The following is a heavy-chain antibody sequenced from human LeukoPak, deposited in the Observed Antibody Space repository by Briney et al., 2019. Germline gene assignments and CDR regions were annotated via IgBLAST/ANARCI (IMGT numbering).Heavy chain of an antibody. CDR2: IYHSGGT. CDR1: GYSINSGYT. D-gene: IGHD3-16*01. J-gene: IGHJ4*02. Sequence: SETLSLTCTVSGYSINSGYTWGWIRQPPGKGLEWIGNIYHSGGTYYNPSLTSRVTISVDTSKNQFSLKLTSVTAADTAVYYCARDELGGVKYWGQGTLVTVSS. V-gene: IGHV4-38-2*02. CDR3: ARDELGGVKY.